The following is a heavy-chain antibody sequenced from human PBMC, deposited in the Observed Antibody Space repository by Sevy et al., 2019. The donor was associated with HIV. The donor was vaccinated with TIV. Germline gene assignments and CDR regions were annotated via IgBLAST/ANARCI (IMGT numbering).Heavy chain of an antibody. CDR3: ARGPDLGYCSTNSCYVFDY. CDR2: IYHTGST. V-gene: IGHV4-34*01. Sequence: SETLSLTCAVYGGSFSTYYWTWIHQPPGKGLEWIGEIYHTGSTNYNPSLESRVTISVDTSKNQFSLKLNSVTAADTAVYYCARGPDLGYCSTNSCYVFDYWGRGTLVTVSS. D-gene: IGHD2-2*01. J-gene: IGHJ4*02. CDR1: GGSFSTYY.